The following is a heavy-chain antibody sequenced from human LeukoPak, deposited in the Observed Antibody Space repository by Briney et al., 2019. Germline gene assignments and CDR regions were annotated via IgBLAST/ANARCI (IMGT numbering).Heavy chain of an antibody. CDR2: INIDGSDT. J-gene: IGHJ4*02. V-gene: IGHV3-74*01. D-gene: IGHD2-8*01. Sequence: PGGSLRLSCAASGFTFSNYWLHWVRQARGKGLVWVSRINIDGSDTSYADSVKGRFTISRDNAKNTLYLQMSSLRVEDTAVYYCARVELGPCTNTRCRNIDYWGQGTLVTVSS. CDR1: GFTFSNYW. CDR3: ARVELGPCTNTRCRNIDY.